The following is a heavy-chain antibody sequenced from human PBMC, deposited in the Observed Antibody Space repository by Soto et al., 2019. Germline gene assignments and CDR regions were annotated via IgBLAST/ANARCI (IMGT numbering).Heavy chain of an antibody. Sequence: QVQLQESGPGLVKPSETLSLTCTVSGGSVSRGRYYWSWIRQPPGKGLEWLGYIYYSGSTNYNPSLKSRVTISVDTSKNQFSLKLSSVTAADTAVYYGATVYTQQRVRPYYYYGMDVWGQGTTVTVSS. D-gene: IGHD6-13*01. CDR2: IYYSGST. J-gene: IGHJ6*02. CDR3: ATVYTQQRVRPYYYYGMDV. V-gene: IGHV4-61*01. CDR1: GGSVSRGRYY.